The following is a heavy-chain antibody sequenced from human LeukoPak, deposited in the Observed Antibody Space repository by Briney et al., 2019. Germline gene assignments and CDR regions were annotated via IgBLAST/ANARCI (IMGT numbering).Heavy chain of an antibody. D-gene: IGHD1-26*01. CDR3: ARTAGARLYYYYMDV. V-gene: IGHV1-69*13. CDR1: GGTFSSYA. CDR2: IIPIFGTA. J-gene: IGHJ6*03. Sequence: GASVKVSCKASGGTFSSYAISWVRQAPGQGLEWMGGIIPIFGTANYAQKFQGRVTITADESTSTAYMELSSLRSEDTAVYYCARTAGARLYYYYMDVWGKGTTVTVSS.